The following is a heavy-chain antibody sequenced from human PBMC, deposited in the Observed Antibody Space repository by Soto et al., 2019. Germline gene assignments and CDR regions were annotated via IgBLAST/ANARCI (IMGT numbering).Heavy chain of an antibody. D-gene: IGHD3-16*01. CDR1: GFTFSNAW. CDR2: IKSKIHGGTT. Sequence: VPLVESGGGLVKPGGSLRLSCAASGFTFSNAWMTWVRQAPGKGLEWVGRIKSKIHGGTTDYIAPVKGRFIISRDDSKNTLYLEMNSLKIEDTAVYYCTTEDSWATSWGRGTLVTVSS. CDR3: TTEDSWATS. J-gene: IGHJ5*02. V-gene: IGHV3-15*01.